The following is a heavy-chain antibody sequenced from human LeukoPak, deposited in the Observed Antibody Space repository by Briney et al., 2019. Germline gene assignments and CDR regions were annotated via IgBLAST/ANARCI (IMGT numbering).Heavy chain of an antibody. CDR2: IYYSGST. CDR3: ARALTPGYCSGGTCSYFDY. CDR1: GGSIRSYY. J-gene: IGHJ4*02. Sequence: PSETLSLTCTVSGGSIRSYYWSWIRQPPGKGLEWIGYIYYSGSTNSNPSLKSRVTISVDTSKNQFSLKMSSVTAADTAVYYCARALTPGYCSGGTCSYFDYWGQGTLVTVSS. D-gene: IGHD2-15*01. V-gene: IGHV4-59*01.